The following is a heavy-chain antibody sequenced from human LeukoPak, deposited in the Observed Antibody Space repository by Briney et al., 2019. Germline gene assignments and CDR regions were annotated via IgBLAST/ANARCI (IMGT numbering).Heavy chain of an antibody. CDR1: GGSISSSSYY. D-gene: IGHD5-18*01. Sequence: SETLSLTCTVSGGSISSSSYYWGWIRQPPGKGLEWIGSIYYSGSTYYNPSLKSRVTISVDTSKNQFSLKLSSVTAADTAVYYCARTEESGYSYRYFGYYYYMDVWGKGTTVTVSS. CDR3: ARTEESGYSYRYFGYYYYMDV. V-gene: IGHV4-39*07. CDR2: IYYSGST. J-gene: IGHJ6*03.